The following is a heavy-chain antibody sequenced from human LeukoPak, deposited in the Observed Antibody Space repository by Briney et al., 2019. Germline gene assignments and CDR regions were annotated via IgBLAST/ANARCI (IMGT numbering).Heavy chain of an antibody. D-gene: IGHD2-15*01. Sequence: GGSLRLSCAASGFTFSSYNMNWVRQAPGKGLEWVASISGSSSYIYYADSVKGRFTISRHNAKNSLYLQMNSLRAEDTAVYYCARDHELYCSGGSCSRMDVWGKGTTVTISS. V-gene: IGHV3-21*01. J-gene: IGHJ6*03. CDR1: GFTFSSYN. CDR2: ISGSSSYI. CDR3: ARDHELYCSGGSCSRMDV.